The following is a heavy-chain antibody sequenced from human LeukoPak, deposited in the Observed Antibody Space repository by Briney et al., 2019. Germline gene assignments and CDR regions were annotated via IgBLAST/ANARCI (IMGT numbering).Heavy chain of an antibody. J-gene: IGHJ5*02. CDR3: ARAPLSSSGWYLGFDP. V-gene: IGHV1-2*02. CDR2: INPNSGGT. Sequence: GASVKVSCKASGYTFTGYYMHWVRQAPGQGLEWMGWINPNSGGTNYAQKFQGRVTMTRDTSISTAYMELSRLRSDDTAVYYCARAPLSSSGWYLGFDPWGQGTLDTVSS. D-gene: IGHD6-19*01. CDR1: GYTFTGYY.